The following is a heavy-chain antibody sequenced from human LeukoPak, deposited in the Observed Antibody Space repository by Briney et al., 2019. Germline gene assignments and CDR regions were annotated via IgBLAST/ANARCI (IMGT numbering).Heavy chain of an antibody. CDR3: ATNYPHCSSTSCTAFDY. D-gene: IGHD2-2*01. CDR1: GYTLTELS. V-gene: IGHV1-24*01. J-gene: IGHJ4*02. CDR2: FDPEDGET. Sequence: ASVKVSCKVSGYTLTELSMHWVRQAPGKGLEWMGGFDPEDGETIYAQKFQGRVTMTEDTSTDTAYMELSSLRSEDTAVYYCATNYPHCSSTSCTAFDYWGQGTLVTVSS.